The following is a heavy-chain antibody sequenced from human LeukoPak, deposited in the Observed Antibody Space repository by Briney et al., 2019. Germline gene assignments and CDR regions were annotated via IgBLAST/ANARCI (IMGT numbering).Heavy chain of an antibody. J-gene: IGHJ5*02. CDR3: ARRRDCGGDCYSDNRFDP. V-gene: IGHV5-51*01. D-gene: IGHD2-21*02. CDR2: IYPGDSDT. CDR1: GYSFTTYW. Sequence: GESLKISCEASGYSFTTYWIGWVRQMPGKGLEWMGIIYPGDSDTRYSPSFRGQVTISADKSISTAYLQWSSLKASDTAMYYCARRRDCGGDCYSDNRFDPWGQGTLITVSS.